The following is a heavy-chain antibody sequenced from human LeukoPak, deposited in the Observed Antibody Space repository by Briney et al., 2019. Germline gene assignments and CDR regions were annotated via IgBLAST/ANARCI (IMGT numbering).Heavy chain of an antibody. J-gene: IGHJ4*02. CDR1: GFTFSNYA. Sequence: GGSLRLSCEASGFTFSNYAMHWVRQAPGKGLEWVAVISYDGSNKYYADSMKGRFTISRDNSKNTLYLQMNSLRAEDTAVYYCAKAIVEMATANDYWGQGTLVTVSS. D-gene: IGHD5-24*01. CDR2: ISYDGSNK. CDR3: AKAIVEMATANDY. V-gene: IGHV3-30*04.